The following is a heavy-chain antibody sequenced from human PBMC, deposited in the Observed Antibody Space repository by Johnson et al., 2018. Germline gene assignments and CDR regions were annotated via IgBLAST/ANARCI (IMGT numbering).Heavy chain of an antibody. J-gene: IGHJ6*03. Sequence: VQLGQSGGGFVQPRGSLRLSCVASGVTFSRYSLNWVRQAPGKGLEWISYISGSSNEISYADSVKGRFTISRDNTKNSLYLQMNTLRAEDTAVYYFALDIQWFPGPMNVWGKGTTVIVSS. CDR1: GVTFSRYS. D-gene: IGHD3-22*01. V-gene: IGHV3-48*04. CDR2: ISGSSNEI. CDR3: ALDIQWFPGPMNV.